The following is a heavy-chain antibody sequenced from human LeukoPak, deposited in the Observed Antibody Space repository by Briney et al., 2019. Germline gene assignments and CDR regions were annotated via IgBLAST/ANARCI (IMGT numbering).Heavy chain of an antibody. V-gene: IGHV1-69*04. CDR1: GGTFSSYA. Sequence: SVKVSCKASGGTFSSYAISWVRQAPGQGLEWMGRIIPILGIANYAQKFQGRVTITADKSTSTAYMELSSLRSEDTAVYYCARAALSDYTAWFEPWGQGTLVTVGS. D-gene: IGHD4-11*01. CDR2: IIPILGIA. J-gene: IGHJ5*02. CDR3: ARAALSDYTAWFEP.